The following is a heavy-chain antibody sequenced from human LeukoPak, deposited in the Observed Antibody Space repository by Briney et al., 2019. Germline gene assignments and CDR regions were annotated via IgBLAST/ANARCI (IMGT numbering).Heavy chain of an antibody. V-gene: IGHV7-4-1*02. CDR2: INTNTGNP. J-gene: IGHJ6*03. CDR3: ARGGRAAAGPFRVYYYYMDV. D-gene: IGHD6-13*01. Sequence: ASVKVSCKASGYTFTSYAMNWVRQAPGQGLEWMGWINTNTGNPTYAQGFTGRFVFSLDTSVSTAYLQISSLKAEDTAVYYCARGGRAAAGPFRVYYYYMDVWGKGTTVTVSS. CDR1: GYTFTSYA.